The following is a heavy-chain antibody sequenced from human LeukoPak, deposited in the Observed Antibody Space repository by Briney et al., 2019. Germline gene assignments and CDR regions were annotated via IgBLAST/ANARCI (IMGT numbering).Heavy chain of an antibody. CDR3: ARLEAAAGTVWFDP. J-gene: IGHJ5*02. CDR1: GGSISSYY. D-gene: IGHD6-13*01. Sequence: SETLSLTCTVSGGSISSYYWSWIRQPPGKGLEWIEYIYYSGSTNYNPSLKSRVTISVDTSKNQFSLKLSSVTAADTAVYYCARLEAAAGTVWFDPWGQGTLVTVSS. CDR2: IYYSGST. V-gene: IGHV4-59*08.